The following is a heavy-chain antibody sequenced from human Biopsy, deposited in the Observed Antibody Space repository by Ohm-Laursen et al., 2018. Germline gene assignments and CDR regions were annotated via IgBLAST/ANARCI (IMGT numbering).Heavy chain of an antibody. CDR3: ARDSGGMATILDAFDL. CDR1: GGSIINNY. J-gene: IGHJ3*01. Sequence: SDTLSLTCTLSGGSIINNYWSWIRQPPVKGLDWIGYIYFTGSTNYNPSLKSRVTISVDTSKNQLSLRLSSVTAADMAVYYCARDSGGMATILDAFDLWGQGTMVNVSP. V-gene: IGHV4-59*01. CDR2: IYFTGST. D-gene: IGHD5-24*01.